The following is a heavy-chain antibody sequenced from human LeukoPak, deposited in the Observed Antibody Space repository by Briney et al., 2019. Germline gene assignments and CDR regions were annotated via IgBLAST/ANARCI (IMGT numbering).Heavy chain of an antibody. CDR1: VGSISRYY. V-gene: IGHV4-59*01. Sequence: SQTLSLTCTVSVGSISRYYLSCIRQPPGKGLEGIGDIYYSGSTKYNPSLKSRVTISVDTSKNQFSLDLSSVTAADTGVYYCARMTTILGWVDPWGQGTLVTVCS. CDR3: ARMTTILGWVDP. CDR2: IYYSGST. D-gene: IGHD5-24*01. J-gene: IGHJ5*02.